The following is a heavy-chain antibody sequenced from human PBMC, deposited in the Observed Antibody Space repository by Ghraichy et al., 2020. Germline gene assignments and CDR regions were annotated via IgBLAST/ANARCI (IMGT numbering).Heavy chain of an antibody. D-gene: IGHD3-3*01. CDR1: GGSFSDYY. CDR2: INHSGST. V-gene: IGHV4-34*01. J-gene: IGHJ5*02. Sequence: SQTLSLTCAVYGGSFSDYYWSWIRQPPGKGLEWIGEINHSGSTNYNPSLKSRVTISVDTSKNQFSLKLSSVTAADTAVYYCARGRNYYDFWSPFDPWGQGTLVTVSS. CDR3: ARGRNYYDFWSPFDP.